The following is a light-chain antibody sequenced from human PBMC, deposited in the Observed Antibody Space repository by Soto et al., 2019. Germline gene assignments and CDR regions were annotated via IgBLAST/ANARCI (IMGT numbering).Light chain of an antibody. J-gene: IGKJ2*01. CDR1: QSISTE. V-gene: IGKV3-15*01. CDR3: QQAHNWALT. CDR2: SAS. Sequence: EIVMTQSPATLSVSPGERATLSCRASQSISTELAWYQQKPGQPPRLLIYSASTSATGVPARFAGSGSGSEFTLTISGLQSEDVAVYYCQQAHNWALTVGEGTRLEI.